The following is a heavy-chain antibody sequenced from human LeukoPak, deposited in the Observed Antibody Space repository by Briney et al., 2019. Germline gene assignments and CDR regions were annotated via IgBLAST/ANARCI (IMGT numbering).Heavy chain of an antibody. J-gene: IGHJ6*02. Sequence: PSETLSLTCAVYGGSFSGYYWSWIRQPPGKELEWIGEINHSGSTNYNPSLKSRVTISVDTSKNQFSLKLSSVTAADTAVYYCASHSIAARYYYYGMDVWGQGTTVTVSS. CDR3: ASHSIAARYYYYGMDV. CDR2: INHSGST. CDR1: GGSFSGYY. D-gene: IGHD6-6*01. V-gene: IGHV4-34*01.